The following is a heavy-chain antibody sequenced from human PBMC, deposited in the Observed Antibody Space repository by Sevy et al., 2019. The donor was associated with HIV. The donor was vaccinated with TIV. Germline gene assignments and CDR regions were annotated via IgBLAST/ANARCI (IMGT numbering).Heavy chain of an antibody. D-gene: IGHD3-22*01. J-gene: IGHJ4*02. V-gene: IGHV3-23*01. CDR3: AKDLYYDNSLFDY. Sequence: GGSLRLSCVASEFRLSNYAMNRVRQAPGKGLEWVSGISGSGGSSYYADSVKGRFTISRDNSKNTLYLQMNSLRAEDTAMYYCAKDLYYDNSLFDYWGQGILVTVSS. CDR1: EFRLSNYA. CDR2: ISGSGGSS.